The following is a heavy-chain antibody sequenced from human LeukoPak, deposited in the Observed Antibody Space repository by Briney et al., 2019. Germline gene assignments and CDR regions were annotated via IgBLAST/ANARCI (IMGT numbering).Heavy chain of an antibody. V-gene: IGHV4-59*01. CDR1: GGSISSYY. Sequence: NPSETLSLTCTVSGGSISSYYWSWIRQPPGKGLEWIGYIYYRGTTNYNPSLKSRVTTSVDTSKNQFSLKLSSVTAADTAVYYCARGAASIDYWGQGTLVTVSS. D-gene: IGHD2-15*01. CDR2: IYYRGTT. J-gene: IGHJ4*02. CDR3: ARGAASIDY.